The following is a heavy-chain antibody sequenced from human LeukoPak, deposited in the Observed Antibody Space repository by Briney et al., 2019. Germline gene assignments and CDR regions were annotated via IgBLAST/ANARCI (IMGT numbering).Heavy chain of an antibody. Sequence: RASVKVSCKASRYTFTGYYMHWVRQAPGQGLEWMGRINPNSGGTNYAQKFQGRVTMTRDTSISTAYMELSRLRSDDTAVYYCARGKVWFGDYYYYYMDVWGKGTTVTVSS. D-gene: IGHD3-10*01. CDR2: INPNSGGT. V-gene: IGHV1-2*06. J-gene: IGHJ6*03. CDR3: ARGKVWFGDYYYYYMDV. CDR1: RYTFTGYY.